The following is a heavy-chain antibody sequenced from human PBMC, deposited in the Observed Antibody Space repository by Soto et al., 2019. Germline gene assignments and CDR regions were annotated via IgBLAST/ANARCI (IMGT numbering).Heavy chain of an antibody. CDR1: GYTFTSYG. Sequence: GASVKVSCKASGYTFTSYGISWVRQAPGQGLEWMGWISAYNGNTNYAQKLQGRVTMTTDTSTSTAYMELRSLRSDDTAVYYCARQHQWELGVGYHYGMDVWGQGTTVTVSS. J-gene: IGHJ6*02. D-gene: IGHD1-26*01. CDR3: ARQHQWELGVGYHYGMDV. V-gene: IGHV1-18*01. CDR2: ISAYNGNT.